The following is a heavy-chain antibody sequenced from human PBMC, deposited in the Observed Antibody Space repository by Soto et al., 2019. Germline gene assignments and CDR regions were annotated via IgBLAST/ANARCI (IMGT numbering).Heavy chain of an antibody. J-gene: IGHJ6*02. V-gene: IGHV1-69*05. CDR1: GGTFSSYA. Sequence: QVQLVQSGAEVKKPGSSVKVSCKASGGTFSSYAISWVRQAPGQGLEWMGGIIPIFGTANYAQKFQGRVKITPNESTSTAYMELSSLRSEDTAVYYCARALVATFIVYYYYYGMDVWGHGTTVSVFS. CDR2: IIPIFGTA. D-gene: IGHD5-12*01. CDR3: ARALVATFIVYYYYYGMDV.